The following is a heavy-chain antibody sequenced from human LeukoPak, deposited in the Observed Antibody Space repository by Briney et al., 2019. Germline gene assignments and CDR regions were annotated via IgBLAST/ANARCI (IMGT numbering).Heavy chain of an antibody. CDR2: IYYSGST. Sequence: SETLSLTCTVSGGSTSSYYWSWIRQPPGKGLEWIGYIYYSGSTNYNPSLKSRVTISVDTSKNQFSLKLSSVTAADTAVYYCARGGGADNWFDPWGQGTLVTVSS. D-gene: IGHD1-26*01. CDR1: GGSTSSYY. CDR3: ARGGGADNWFDP. V-gene: IGHV4-59*01. J-gene: IGHJ5*02.